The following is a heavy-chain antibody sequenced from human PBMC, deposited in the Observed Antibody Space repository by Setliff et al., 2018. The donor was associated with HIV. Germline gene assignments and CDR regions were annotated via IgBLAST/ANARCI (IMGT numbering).Heavy chain of an antibody. CDR1: GGSISSYY. Sequence: SETLSLTCTVSGGSISSYYWSWIRQPPGKGLEWIGYIYYSGSTNYNPSLKSRVTISVDTSKNQFSLKLSSVTAADTAVYYCARAPGPYGDYNWFDPWGQGALVTVSS. CDR3: ARAPGPYGDYNWFDP. V-gene: IGHV4-59*01. CDR2: IYYSGST. J-gene: IGHJ5*02. D-gene: IGHD4-17*01.